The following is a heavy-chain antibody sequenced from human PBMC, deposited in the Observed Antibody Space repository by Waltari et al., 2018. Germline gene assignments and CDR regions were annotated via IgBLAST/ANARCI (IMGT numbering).Heavy chain of an antibody. CDR3: VRLEDCTGPGGNCYSGDSFAMDV. J-gene: IGHJ6*02. CDR2: IKHGGNT. V-gene: IGHV4-34*02. CDR1: GGSFNGYY. D-gene: IGHD2-8*02. Sequence: QVQLQQWGAGLLQPSETLSLTCALYGGSFNGYYWGWIRQPPGKGLEWIGEIKHGGNTNHNPSLRSRVTMLVDTSKSQFSLKLNSVTAADTAVYYCVRLEDCTGPGGNCYSGDSFAMDVWGQGTTVTVSS.